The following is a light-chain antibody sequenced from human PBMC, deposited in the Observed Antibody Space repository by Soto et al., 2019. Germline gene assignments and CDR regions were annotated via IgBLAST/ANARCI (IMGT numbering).Light chain of an antibody. Sequence: EIVLTQSPCTLSLSPGERATLSCRASQSVSGSYLAWYQQRPGQAPRLLINGASSRATGIPDRFSGSGSGTDFTLTISGLEPEDFAVYYCQQYGSSPRTFGQGTKVDIK. CDR2: GAS. CDR3: QQYGSSPRT. J-gene: IGKJ1*01. V-gene: IGKV3-20*01. CDR1: QSVSGSY.